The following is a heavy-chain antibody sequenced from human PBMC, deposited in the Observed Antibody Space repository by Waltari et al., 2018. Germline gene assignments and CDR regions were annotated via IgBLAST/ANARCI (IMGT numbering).Heavy chain of an antibody. Sequence: QLQLQESGPGLVKPSGTLSLSCAVSGDSMSSTYFWSWVRQPPGKGLEWIGQVHRSGRTNYNPSFASRVTMSIDTSNNQFSLRVTSATAADTAVYYCARDRGRGLYLDSWGPGTMVTVSP. D-gene: IGHD2-15*01. CDR1: GDSMSSTYF. V-gene: IGHV4-4*02. CDR2: VHRSGRT. J-gene: IGHJ4*02. CDR3: ARDRGRGLYLDS.